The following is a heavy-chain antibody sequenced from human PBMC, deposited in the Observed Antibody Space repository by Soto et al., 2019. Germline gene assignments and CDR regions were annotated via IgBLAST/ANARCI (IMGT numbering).Heavy chain of an antibody. Sequence: GGSLRLSCAASGFTFSSYSMNWVRQAPGKGLEWVSYISSSSTIYYADSVKGRFTISRDNAKNSLYLQMNSLRDEDTAVYYCARDKYYYDSSDLESDAFDIWGQGTMVTVSS. CDR2: ISSSSTI. D-gene: IGHD3-22*01. CDR1: GFTFSSYS. J-gene: IGHJ3*02. V-gene: IGHV3-48*02. CDR3: ARDKYYYDSSDLESDAFDI.